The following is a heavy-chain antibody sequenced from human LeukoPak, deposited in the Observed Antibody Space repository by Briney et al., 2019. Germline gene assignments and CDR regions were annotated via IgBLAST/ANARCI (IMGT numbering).Heavy chain of an antibody. CDR3: ARDTEWALDH. D-gene: IGHD2-8*01. CDR1: GYTFSSHK. J-gene: IGHJ5*02. V-gene: IGHV1-46*01. CDR2: ISPSSGSR. Sequence: ASVKVSCKASGYTFSSHKMHWVRQAPGQGLEWMGIISPSSGSRTYAQRFQGRVTLTSDTSTSTFYMELSSLRSEDTAVYQCARDTEWALDHWGQGTLVTVSS.